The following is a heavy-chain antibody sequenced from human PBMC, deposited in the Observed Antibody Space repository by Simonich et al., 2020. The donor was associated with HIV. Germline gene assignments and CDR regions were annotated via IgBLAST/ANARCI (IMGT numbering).Heavy chain of an antibody. J-gene: IGHJ4*02. V-gene: IGHV1-24*01. CDR1: GYTLTELS. D-gene: IGHD3-10*01. CDR2: CGPEDGET. Sequence: QVQLVQSGAEVKKPGASVKVSCKVSGYTLTELSMHWVRQAPGKGLEWMGGCGPEDGETIYAQKFQGRVTMTEDTSTDTAYMELSSLRSEDTAVYYCATDLTSRDYYGSGSYLDYWGQGTLVTVSS. CDR3: ATDLTSRDYYGSGSYLDY.